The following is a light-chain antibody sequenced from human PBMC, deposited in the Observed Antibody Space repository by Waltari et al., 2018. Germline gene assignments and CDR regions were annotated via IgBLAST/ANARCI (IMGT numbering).Light chain of an antibody. V-gene: IGKV1-5*03. CDR3: QQYNTYSS. J-gene: IGKJ2*03. CDR1: QSISNY. CDR2: KAS. Sequence: DIKMTQSPSTLSASVGDTITITCRASQSISNYLAWYQQKPGKAPKLLIYKASSSGSGVPTRFSGSGSRTEVTLTISSLQPDDFATYYCQQYNTYSSFGQGTKLEIK.